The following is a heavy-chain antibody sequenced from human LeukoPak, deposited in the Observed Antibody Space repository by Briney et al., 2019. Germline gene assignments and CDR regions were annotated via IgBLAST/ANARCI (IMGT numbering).Heavy chain of an antibody. CDR1: GYTFTSYG. J-gene: IGHJ4*02. CDR2: ISACNGNT. D-gene: IGHD2/OR15-2a*01. V-gene: IGHV1-18*01. CDR3: ARISTNKQYSPPDY. Sequence: GASVKVSCKASGYTFTSYGISWVRQAPGQGLEWMGWISACNGNTNYAQKLQGRVTMTTDTSTSTAYMELRSLRSDDTAVYYCARISTNKQYSPPDYWGQGTLVTVSS.